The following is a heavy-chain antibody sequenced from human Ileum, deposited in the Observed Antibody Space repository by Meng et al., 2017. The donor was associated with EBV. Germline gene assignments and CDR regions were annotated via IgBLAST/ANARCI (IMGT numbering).Heavy chain of an antibody. J-gene: IGHJ5*02. CDR3: ARVVEGATSWLDR. CDR2: ISAFNGNT. V-gene: IGHV1-18*01. D-gene: IGHD1-26*01. CDR1: GYTFTSYG. Sequence: QLWQAGLELKRPGASVKVSCKASGYTFTSYGINWVRQAPGQGLEWMGWISAFNGNTDYAQKFQGRVTMTTDTSTTTTYMELRSLRSDDTAVYYCARVVEGATSWLDRWGQGTLVTVSS.